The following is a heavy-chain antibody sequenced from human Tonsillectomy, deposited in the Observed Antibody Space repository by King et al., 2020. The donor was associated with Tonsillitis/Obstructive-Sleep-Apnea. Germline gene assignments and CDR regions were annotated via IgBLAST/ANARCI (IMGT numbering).Heavy chain of an antibody. CDR3: ARGAGFVVVVAATINWFDP. V-gene: IGHV1-2*06. Sequence: QLVQSGAEVKKPGASVKVSCKASGYTFTGYYMHWVRQAPGQGLEWMGRVNPNSGGTNYAQKFQGRVTMTRDTSISTAYMELSRLRSDDTAVYYCARGAGFVVVVAATINWFDPWGQGTLVTV. CDR2: VNPNSGGT. D-gene: IGHD2-15*01. CDR1: GYTFTGYY. J-gene: IGHJ5*02.